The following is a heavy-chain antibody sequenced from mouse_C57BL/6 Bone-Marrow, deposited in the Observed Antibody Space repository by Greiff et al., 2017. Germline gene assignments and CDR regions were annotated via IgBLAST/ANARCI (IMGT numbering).Heavy chain of an antibody. CDR3: TVGRGFAY. J-gene: IGHJ3*01. V-gene: IGHV6-3*01. D-gene: IGHD1-1*01. CDR1: GFTFSNYW. CDR2: IRLKSDNYAT. Sequence: EVMLVESGGGLVQPGGSMKLSCVASGFTFSNYWMNWVRQSPEKGLEWVAQIRLKSDNYATHYAESVKGRFTISRDDSKSSVYLQMNNLRAEDTGIYYCTVGRGFAYWGQGTLVTVSA.